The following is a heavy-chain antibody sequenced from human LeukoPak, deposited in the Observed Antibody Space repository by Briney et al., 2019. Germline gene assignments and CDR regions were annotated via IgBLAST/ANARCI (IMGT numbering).Heavy chain of an antibody. CDR1: GGSFSGYY. D-gene: IGHD2-2*01. Sequence: SETLSLTCAVYGGSFSGYYWSWIRQPPGKGLEWIGEINHSGSTNYNPSLKSRVTISVDTSKNQFSLKLSSVTAADTAVYYCALPGYQTPLRYWGQGALVTVSS. CDR2: INHSGST. CDR3: ALPGYQTPLRY. V-gene: IGHV4-34*01. J-gene: IGHJ4*02.